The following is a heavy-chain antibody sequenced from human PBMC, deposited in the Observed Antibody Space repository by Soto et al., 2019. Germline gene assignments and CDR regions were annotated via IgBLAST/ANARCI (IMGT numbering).Heavy chain of an antibody. D-gene: IGHD1-1*01. CDR3: ARQQRATGLEIFDF. CDR2: INHSGST. Sequence: SETLSLTCAVYGGSGGSFSGYYWSWIRQPPGKGLEWIGEINHSGSTNCNPSLKSRVTISVDTSKNQFSLKLSSVTAADTAAYYCARQQRATGLEIFDFWGQGTLVTVSS. CDR1: GGSGGSFSGYY. V-gene: IGHV4-34*01. J-gene: IGHJ4*02.